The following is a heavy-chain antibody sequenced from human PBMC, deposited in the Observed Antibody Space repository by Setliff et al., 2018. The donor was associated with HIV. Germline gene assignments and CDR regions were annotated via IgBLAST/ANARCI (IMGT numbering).Heavy chain of an antibody. Sequence: ASVKVSCKTSGFTFNHYGITWVRQAPGQGLEWMGWISAYNGDTKYSQTFQGRVTMTTDTSTATAFMELRSPRSDDTAVHYCARDPSNTSGWLPYYDYWGQGTLVTVSS. CDR1: GFTFNHYG. V-gene: IGHV1-18*01. J-gene: IGHJ4*02. CDR3: ARDPSNTSGWLPYYDY. D-gene: IGHD6-19*01. CDR2: ISAYNGDT.